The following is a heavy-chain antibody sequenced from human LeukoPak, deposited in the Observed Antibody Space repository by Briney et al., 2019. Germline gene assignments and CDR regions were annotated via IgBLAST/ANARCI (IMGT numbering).Heavy chain of an antibody. D-gene: IGHD2-2*02. CDR2: ISAFNGNT. CDR1: GYTFTRFG. J-gene: IGHJ4*02. CDR3: ARDAEIGYCSTGSCYRGANDC. Sequence: GASVKVSCKASGYTFTRFGFTWVRQAPGQGLECMGWISAFNGNTNYAQKFQGRVTMTTDTSTNTAYMELRSLRSDDTAVYYCARDAEIGYCSTGSCYRGANDCWGQGTLVTVSS. V-gene: IGHV1-18*01.